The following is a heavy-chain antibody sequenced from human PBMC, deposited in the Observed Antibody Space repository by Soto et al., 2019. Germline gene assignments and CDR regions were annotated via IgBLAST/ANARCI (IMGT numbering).Heavy chain of an antibody. CDR1: GYTFTSCG. CDR3: ARDLRVYSSSSWENWFDP. D-gene: IGHD6-6*01. Sequence: GASVKVSCTASGYTFTSCGISWVRQAPGQGLEWMGWISAYNGNTNYAQKLQGRVTMTTDTSTSTAYMELRSLRSDDTAVYYWARDLRVYSSSSWENWFDPWGQVTLVTVSS. V-gene: IGHV1-18*04. CDR2: ISAYNGNT. J-gene: IGHJ5*02.